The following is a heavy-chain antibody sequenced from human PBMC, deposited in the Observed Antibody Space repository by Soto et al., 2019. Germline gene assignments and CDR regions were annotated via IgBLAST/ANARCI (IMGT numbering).Heavy chain of an antibody. CDR1: GGSISSGDYY. J-gene: IGHJ6*02. Sequence: SETLSLTCTVSGGSISSGDYYWSWIRPPPGKGLEWIGYIYYSGSTYYNPSLKSRVTISVDTSKNQFSLKLSSVTAADTAVYYCASWVDTETDGMDVWGQGTTVTVS. CDR2: IYYSGST. CDR3: ASWVDTETDGMDV. V-gene: IGHV4-30-4*01. D-gene: IGHD5-18*01.